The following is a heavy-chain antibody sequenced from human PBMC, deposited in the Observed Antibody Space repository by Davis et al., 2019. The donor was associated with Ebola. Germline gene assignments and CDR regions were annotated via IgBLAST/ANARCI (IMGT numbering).Heavy chain of an antibody. D-gene: IGHD5-18*01. CDR2: IYPGDSDT. CDR3: ARRAGSYGPGSYFDY. Sequence: GESLKISCKGSGYSFTSYWIGWVRQMPGKGLEWMGIIYPGDSDTRYSPSFQGQVTISADKSINTAYLQWSSLKASDTAMYYCARRAGSYGPGSYFDYWGQGTLVTVSS. J-gene: IGHJ4*02. CDR1: GYSFTSYW. V-gene: IGHV5-51*01.